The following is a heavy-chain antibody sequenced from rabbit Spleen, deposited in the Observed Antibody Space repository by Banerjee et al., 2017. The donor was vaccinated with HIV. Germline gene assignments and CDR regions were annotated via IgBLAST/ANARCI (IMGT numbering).Heavy chain of an antibody. J-gene: IGHJ4*01. Sequence: QEQLVESGGGLVKPEGSLKLSCTASGFSFSSNYYMCWVRQAPGKGLEWIACIYADSSSFSYYASWAKGRFTISKTPSTTVTLQMTSRTAADTAPDFCARRNIGNYGNYAGAFSLWGPGTLGTVS. V-gene: IGHV1S45*01. CDR3: ARRNIGNYGNYAGAFSL. CDR2: IYADSSSFS. CDR1: GFSFSSNYY. D-gene: IGHD4-2*01.